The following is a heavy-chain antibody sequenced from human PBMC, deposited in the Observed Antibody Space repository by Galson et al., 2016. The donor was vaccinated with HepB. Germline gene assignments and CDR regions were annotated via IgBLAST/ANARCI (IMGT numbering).Heavy chain of an antibody. CDR2: VPDSGSA. V-gene: IGHV4-59*12. CDR3: ARETIQFRGKVRLSLNVMDV. J-gene: IGHJ6*02. Sequence: SETLSLTCNVSGGSISSYYWSWIRQPPGKRLEWIGYVPDSGSANYNPSLKSRVSISVDTSKNQFSLKLTSVTGADTAVYYCARETIQFRGKVRLSLNVMDVWGQGTTVTVSS. D-gene: IGHD3-10*01. CDR1: GGSISSYY.